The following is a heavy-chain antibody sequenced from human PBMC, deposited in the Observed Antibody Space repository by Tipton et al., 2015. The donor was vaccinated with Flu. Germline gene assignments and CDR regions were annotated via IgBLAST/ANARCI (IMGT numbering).Heavy chain of an antibody. CDR1: GYSIRSFNYY. J-gene: IGHJ5*01. CDR3: ARRDYSNYVSEPKNWFDS. CDR2: IFHSGNS. Sequence: LRLSCAVSGYSIRSFNYYWGWIRQPPGKGLEWIGNIFHSGNSYHNPSLKSRVTMSIETSKNQFSLTLSSVTAADTAVYYCARRDYSNYVSEPKNWFDSWGQGALVSVSS. D-gene: IGHD4-11*01. V-gene: IGHV4-38-2*01.